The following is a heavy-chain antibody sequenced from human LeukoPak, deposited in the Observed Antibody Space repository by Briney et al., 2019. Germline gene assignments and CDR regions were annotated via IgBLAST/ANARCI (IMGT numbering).Heavy chain of an antibody. CDR2: ISASGDVT. CDR3: ARGRGSWYGVYFDY. Sequence: GGSLRLSCAASRFSFSTYPMGWVRQAPGKGLEWVSGISASGDVTFHADPVKGRFTISRDNAKNSLYLQMNSLRTEDTAVYYCARGRGSWYGVYFDYWGQGTLVTVSS. CDR1: RFSFSTYP. D-gene: IGHD6-13*01. J-gene: IGHJ4*02. V-gene: IGHV3-23*01.